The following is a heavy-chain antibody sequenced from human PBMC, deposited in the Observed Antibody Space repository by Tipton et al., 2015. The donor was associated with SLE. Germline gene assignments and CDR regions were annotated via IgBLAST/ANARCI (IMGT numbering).Heavy chain of an antibody. CDR3: TTLGWNAFDI. D-gene: IGHD1-26*01. CDR2: IRSKAYGGTT. Sequence: SLRLSCTASGFTFGDYAMSWVRQAPGKGLEWVGFIRSKAYGGTTEYAASVKGRFTISRDDSKSIAYLQMNSLKTEDTAVYYCTTLGWNAFDIWGQGTMVTVSS. J-gene: IGHJ3*02. V-gene: IGHV3-49*04. CDR1: GFTFGDYA.